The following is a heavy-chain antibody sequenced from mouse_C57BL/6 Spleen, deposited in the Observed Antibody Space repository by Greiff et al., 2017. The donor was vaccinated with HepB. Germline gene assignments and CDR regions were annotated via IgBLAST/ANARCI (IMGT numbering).Heavy chain of an antibody. Sequence: ESGPGLVKPSQSLSLTCSVTGYSITSGYYWNWIRQFPGNKLEWMGYISYDGSNNYNPSLKNRISITRYTSKNQFFLKLNSVTTEDTATYYCARAVRGYAMDYWGQGTSVTVSS. D-gene: IGHD2-14*01. CDR3: ARAVRGYAMDY. CDR2: ISYDGSN. CDR1: GYSITSGYY. V-gene: IGHV3-6*01. J-gene: IGHJ4*01.